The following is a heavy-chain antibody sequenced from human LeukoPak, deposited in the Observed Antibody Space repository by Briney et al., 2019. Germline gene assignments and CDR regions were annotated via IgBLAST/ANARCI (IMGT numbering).Heavy chain of an antibody. Sequence: SEALSLTCTVSGGSISSSSYYWGWMRQPPGKGLELIGSIYYSGSTYYNPSLKSRVSISVDTSKNQFSLKLNSVTAADTAVYYCARGGDYGDLRYFDYWGQGTLVTVSS. J-gene: IGHJ4*02. V-gene: IGHV4-39*07. CDR3: ARGGDYGDLRYFDY. CDR1: GGSISSSSYY. CDR2: IYYSGST. D-gene: IGHD4-17*01.